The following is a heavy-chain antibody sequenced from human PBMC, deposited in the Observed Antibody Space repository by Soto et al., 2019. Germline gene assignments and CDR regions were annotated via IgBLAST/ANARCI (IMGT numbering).Heavy chain of an antibody. Sequence: SETLSLTCIVSSDTIRSGGWWSWVRLPPGKGLEWIGEVHYSGSTNYNPSLTSRVTISVDQSKNQFSLKLTSVTAADTAVYYCAKMGGTGSISSFDNWGQGALVTVSS. V-gene: IGHV4-4*02. J-gene: IGHJ4*02. CDR1: SDTIRSGGW. CDR2: VHYSGST. CDR3: AKMGGTGSISSFDN. D-gene: IGHD2-2*01.